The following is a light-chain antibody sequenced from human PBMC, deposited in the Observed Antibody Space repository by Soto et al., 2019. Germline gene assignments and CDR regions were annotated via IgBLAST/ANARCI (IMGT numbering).Light chain of an antibody. V-gene: IGLV2-14*01. CDR2: AVS. CDR1: SSDVGGYNY. Sequence: QSALTQPAYVSGSTGQSITISCTGTSSDVGGYNYVSWYQQHPGKAPKLMIYAVSNRPSGVSNRFSGSKSGNTASLTISGLQAEDEEDYYCSSYTSSSSYVFGTGTKLTVL. J-gene: IGLJ1*01. CDR3: SSYTSSSSYV.